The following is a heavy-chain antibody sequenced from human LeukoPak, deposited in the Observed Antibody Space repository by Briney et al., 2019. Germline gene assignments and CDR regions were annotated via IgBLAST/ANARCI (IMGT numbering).Heavy chain of an antibody. J-gene: IGHJ4*02. CDR1: GGSVSSGSYY. V-gene: IGHV4-61*01. CDR2: IYYSGST. D-gene: IGHD3-3*01. CDR3: ARVGNFWSGYGDSNYFDY. Sequence: SETLSLTCTVSGGSVSSGSYYWSWIRQPPGKGLEWIGYIYYSGSTNYNPSLKSRVTISVDTSKNQFSLKLSSVTAADTAVYYCARVGNFWSGYGDSNYFDYWGQGTLVTVSS.